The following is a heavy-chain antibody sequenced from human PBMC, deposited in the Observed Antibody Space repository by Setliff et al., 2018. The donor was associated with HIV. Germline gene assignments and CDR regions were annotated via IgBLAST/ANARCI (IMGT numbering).Heavy chain of an antibody. D-gene: IGHD3-16*01. Sequence: TCNISGASMNSYYWSWVRQSAGQELEWIGRIYVNGKANYNPSLKSRVTMSVGKSKSQFSLRLRSVTAADTAVYYCVRERRWLQEYYYYMDVWGNGTTVTVSS. CDR1: GASMNSYY. CDR3: VRERRWLQEYYYYMDV. V-gene: IGHV4-4*07. J-gene: IGHJ6*04. CDR2: IYVNGKA.